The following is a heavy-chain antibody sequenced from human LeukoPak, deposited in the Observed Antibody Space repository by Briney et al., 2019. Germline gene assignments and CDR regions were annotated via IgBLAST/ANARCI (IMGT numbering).Heavy chain of an antibody. J-gene: IGHJ4*02. V-gene: IGHV4-34*01. CDR1: GGSFSGYY. CDR2: INHSGST. D-gene: IGHD3-3*01. CDR3: ARDGGNYDFWSGYYVFGFDY. Sequence: PSEALSLTCAVYGGSFSGYYWSWIRQPPGKGLEWIGEINHSGSTNYNPSLKSRVTISVDTSKNQFSLKLSSVTAADTAVYYCARDGGNYDFWSGYYVFGFDYWGQGTLVTVSS.